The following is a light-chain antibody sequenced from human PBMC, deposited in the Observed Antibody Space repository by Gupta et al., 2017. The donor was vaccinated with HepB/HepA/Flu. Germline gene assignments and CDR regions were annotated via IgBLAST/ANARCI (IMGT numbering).Light chain of an antibody. CDR2: DGS. Sequence: QSALTQPASVSGSPGQSITISCTGTSSDVGGYMYVSWYQHHPGKAPQLLLEDGSDRRSAVYHRFSCDTDCDTASLIAYGRHDEDDAADYYCSSRGSSTPAVVFGGGTKLTVL. CDR1: SSDVGGYMY. V-gene: IGLV2-14*03. J-gene: IGLJ2*01. CDR3: CSSRGSSTPAVV.